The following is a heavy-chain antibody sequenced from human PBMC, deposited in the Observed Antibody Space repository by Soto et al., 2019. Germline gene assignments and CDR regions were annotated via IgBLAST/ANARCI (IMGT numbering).Heavy chain of an antibody. Sequence: QVQLVESGGGVVQPGRSLGLSCAASGFTFSSYAMHWVRQAPGKGLEWGAVISYDGSKKYYADSVKGRFTISRENSKNKLYLQMNSLRAEDTAVYYCARKDRIQLWLRYYYQGMDVWGQGTTVTVSS. CDR1: GFTFSSYA. CDR2: ISYDGSKK. CDR3: ARKDRIQLWLRYYYQGMDV. V-gene: IGHV3-30-3*01. J-gene: IGHJ6*02. D-gene: IGHD5-18*01.